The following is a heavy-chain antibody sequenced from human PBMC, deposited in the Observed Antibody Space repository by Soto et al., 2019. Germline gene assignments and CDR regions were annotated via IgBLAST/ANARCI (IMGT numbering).Heavy chain of an antibody. V-gene: IGHV3-30-3*01. Sequence: QVQLVESGGGVVQPGRSLRLSCAASGFTFSSYAMHWVRQAPGKGLEWVAVISYDGSNKYYADSVKGRFTISRDNSKNTVYLQMNSLRAEDTAVYYCAREAAMVVGNYYYGMDVWGQGTTVTVSS. CDR1: GFTFSSYA. CDR3: AREAAMVVGNYYYGMDV. J-gene: IGHJ6*02. D-gene: IGHD5-18*01. CDR2: ISYDGSNK.